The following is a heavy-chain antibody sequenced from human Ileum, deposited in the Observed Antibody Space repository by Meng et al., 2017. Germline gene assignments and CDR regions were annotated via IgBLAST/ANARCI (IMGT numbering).Heavy chain of an antibody. D-gene: IGHD2-2*01. Sequence: GESLKISCVDCGFTFNKYWMSWVRQAPGKGLEWVANIKRDGSENNYADSVKGRFTISRDNAQNSLYLHMNSLRVEDTAVYYCSRVSERFCSSISCDFDYWGQGTPVTVSS. CDR3: SRVSERFCSSISCDFDY. J-gene: IGHJ4*02. CDR2: IKRDGSEN. CDR1: GFTFNKYW. V-gene: IGHV3-7*01.